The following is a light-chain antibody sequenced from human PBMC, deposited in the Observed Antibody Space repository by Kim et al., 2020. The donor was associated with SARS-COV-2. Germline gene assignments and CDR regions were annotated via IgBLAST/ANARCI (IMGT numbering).Light chain of an antibody. CDR3: GTWDSSLSAWV. CDR2: DNN. J-gene: IGLJ3*02. CDR1: SSNIGNNY. V-gene: IGLV1-51*01. Sequence: GQKLTISCSGSSSNIGNNYVSWYQQLPGTAPELLIYDNNKRPSGIPDRFSGSKSGTSATLGITGLQTGDEADYYCGTWDSSLSAWVFGGGTQLTVL.